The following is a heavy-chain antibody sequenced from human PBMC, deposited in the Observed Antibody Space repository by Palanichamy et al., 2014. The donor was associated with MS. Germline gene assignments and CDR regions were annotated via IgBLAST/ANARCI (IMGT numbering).Heavy chain of an antibody. J-gene: IGHJ4*02. CDR2: IYYSGST. CDR3: ARLDFLGDFWSGYPVEEKDY. V-gene: IGHV4-39*01. Sequence: QLQLQESGPGLVKPSETLSLTCTVSGGSISSSSYYWGWIRQPPGKGLEWIGSIYYSGSTYYNPSLKSRVTISVDTSKNQFSLKLSSVTAADTAVYYCARLDFLGDFWSGYPVEEKDYWGQGTLVTVSS. CDR1: GGSISSSSYY. D-gene: IGHD3-3*01.